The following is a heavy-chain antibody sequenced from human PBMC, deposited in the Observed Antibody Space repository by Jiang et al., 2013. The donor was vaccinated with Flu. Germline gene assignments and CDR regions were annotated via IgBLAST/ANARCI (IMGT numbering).Heavy chain of an antibody. CDR1: GYTFPNSA. CDR2: INAGNGNR. V-gene: IGHV1-3*01. J-gene: IGHJ4*02. CDR3: VKDVNGHKHFDY. Sequence: SGAEVKKPGASVKVSCKASGYTFPNSAMHWVRQAPGQRLEWMGWINAGNGNRKYSQAFQGRLTLTRDTSASTAYMELISLRSEDTAVYYCVKDVNGHKHFDYWGQGTLVSVSS. D-gene: IGHD2-8*01.